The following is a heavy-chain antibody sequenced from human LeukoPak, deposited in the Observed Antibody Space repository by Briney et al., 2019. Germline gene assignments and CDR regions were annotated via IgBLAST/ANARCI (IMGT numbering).Heavy chain of an antibody. D-gene: IGHD2-8*01. CDR3: ASSKRMVYAIYNYGMDV. J-gene: IGHJ6*02. Sequence: GGSLRLSCAASGFTVSSNYMSWVRQAPGKGPEWVSVIYSGGSTYYADSVKGRFTISRDNSKNTLYLQMNSLRAEDTAVYYCASSKRMVYAIYNYGMDVWGQGTTVTVSS. CDR1: GFTVSSNY. CDR2: IYSGGST. V-gene: IGHV3-66*01.